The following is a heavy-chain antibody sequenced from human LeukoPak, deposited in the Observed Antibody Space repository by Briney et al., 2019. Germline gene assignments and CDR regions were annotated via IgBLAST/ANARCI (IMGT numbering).Heavy chain of an antibody. CDR2: ISYDGSNK. Sequence: PGGSLRLSCAASGFTFSSYGMHWVRQAPGKGLEWVAVISYDGSNKYYADSVKGRFTISRDNSKNTLYLQMNGLRAEDTAVYYCANPYGSGSFWGQGTLVTVSS. CDR1: GFTFSSYG. V-gene: IGHV3-30*18. D-gene: IGHD3-10*01. J-gene: IGHJ4*02. CDR3: ANPYGSGSF.